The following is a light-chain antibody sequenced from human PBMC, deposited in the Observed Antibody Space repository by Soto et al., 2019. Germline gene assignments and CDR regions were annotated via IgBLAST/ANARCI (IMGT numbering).Light chain of an antibody. Sequence: QSALTQPASVSGSPGQSITISCTGTSSDDGGYNFVSWYLHHPGKAPKLMIFEVSNRPSGVSPRFSGSKSGDTASLTISGLQAEDEADYYCTSYSGSSTSVLFGGGTKLTVL. CDR2: EVS. J-gene: IGLJ2*01. CDR1: SSDDGGYNF. V-gene: IGLV2-14*01. CDR3: TSYSGSSTSVL.